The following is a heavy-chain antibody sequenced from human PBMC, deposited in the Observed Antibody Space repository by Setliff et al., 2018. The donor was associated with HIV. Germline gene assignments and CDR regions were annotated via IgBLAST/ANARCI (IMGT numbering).Heavy chain of an antibody. Sequence: PSETLSLTCTVSGGSLSRTSYYWGWIRQPPGKGLEWLGTIYFTGSAYYNPSLKSRVTISVDTSKNQFSLKLSSVTAADTAVYYCAKNLGVGEYSASEDAFDIWGQGTMVTVSS. CDR3: AKNLGVGEYSASEDAFDI. V-gene: IGHV4-39*01. J-gene: IGHJ3*02. D-gene: IGHD1-26*01. CDR1: GGSLSRTSYY. CDR2: IYFTGSA.